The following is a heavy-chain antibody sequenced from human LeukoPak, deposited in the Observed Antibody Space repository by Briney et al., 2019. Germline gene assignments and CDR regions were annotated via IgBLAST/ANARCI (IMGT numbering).Heavy chain of an antibody. J-gene: IGHJ4*02. V-gene: IGHV3-21*01. CDR3: ARDRHYYGSGSRGYGY. D-gene: IGHD3-10*01. CDR1: GFTFSSYS. CDR2: ISSSSSYI. Sequence: GGSLRLSCAASGFTFSSYSMDWVRQAPGKGLEWVSSISSSSSYIYYADSVKGRFTISRDNAKNSLYLQMNSLRAEDTAVYYCARDRHYYGSGSRGYGYWGQGTLVTVSS.